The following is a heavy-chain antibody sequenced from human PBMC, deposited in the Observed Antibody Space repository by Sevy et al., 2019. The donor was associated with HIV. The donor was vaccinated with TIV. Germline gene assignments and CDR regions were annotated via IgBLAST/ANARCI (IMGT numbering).Heavy chain of an antibody. CDR3: ARRGTGTSPFDS. CDR1: GGSISSGGYY. CDR2: IYYSGRT. J-gene: IGHJ4*02. D-gene: IGHD1-7*01. Sequence: SETLSLTCTVSGGSISSGGYYWTWIRQHPGKGLEWIGYIYYSGRTYYNPSLKSRVTISVDTSKNQFSLKLSSVTAAETAVYYCARRGTGTSPFDSWGQGTLVTVSS. V-gene: IGHV4-31*03.